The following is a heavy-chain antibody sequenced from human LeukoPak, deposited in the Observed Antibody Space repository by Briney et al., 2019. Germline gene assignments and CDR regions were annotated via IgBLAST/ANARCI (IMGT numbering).Heavy chain of an antibody. Sequence: AGGSLRLSCAASGFTFSSYSMNWVRQAPGKGLEWVSYISSSGSTIYYADSVKGRFTISRDNAKNSLYLQMNSLRAEDTAVYYCARGSSSWKAIYYYYYMDVWGKGTTVTISS. V-gene: IGHV3-48*04. J-gene: IGHJ6*03. CDR1: GFTFSSYS. D-gene: IGHD6-13*01. CDR3: ARGSSSWKAIYYYYYMDV. CDR2: ISSSGSTI.